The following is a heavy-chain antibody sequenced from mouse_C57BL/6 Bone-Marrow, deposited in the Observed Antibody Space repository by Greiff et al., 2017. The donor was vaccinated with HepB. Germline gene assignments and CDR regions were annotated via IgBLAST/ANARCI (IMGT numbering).Heavy chain of an antibody. CDR3: RRGKRAMDY. V-gene: IGHV14-4*01. J-gene: IGHJ4*01. CDR2: IDPENGDT. CDR1: GFNIRDEY. D-gene: IGHD2-1*01. Sequence: VQLQQSGAALVRPGVSVKLSCTASGFNIRDEYVHWVKKRPEQGLEGIGWIDPENGDTEYVSKFQGKATITADTSSNTAYLQLSSLTSEDTAVYYCRRGKRAMDYWGQGTSVTVSS.